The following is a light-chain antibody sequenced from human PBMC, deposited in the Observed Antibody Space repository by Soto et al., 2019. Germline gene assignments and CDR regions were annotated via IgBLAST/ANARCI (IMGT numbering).Light chain of an antibody. CDR3: AAWDDSLNGLYV. V-gene: IGLV1-44*01. CDR2: SNN. J-gene: IGLJ1*01. Sequence: QSVLTQAPSASATPGQSVTISCSGGSTNIGSNTVNWYQQLPGTAPKLLIYSNNQRPSGVPDRFSGSKSGTSASLAISGLQSEDEADYYCAAWDDSLNGLYVFGTGTKLTVL. CDR1: STNIGSNT.